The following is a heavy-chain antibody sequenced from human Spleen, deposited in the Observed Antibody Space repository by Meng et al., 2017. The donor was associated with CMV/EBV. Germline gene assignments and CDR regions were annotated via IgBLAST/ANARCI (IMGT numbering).Heavy chain of an antibody. V-gene: IGHV5-51*01. D-gene: IGHD4-11*01. CDR3: ARQKGLHIPMDV. J-gene: IGHJ6*02. CDR1: GYTFANYW. Sequence: GESLKISCKGSGYTFANYWIGWVRQMPWKGLEWMGIIYPGDSETRYGPSFQGQVTISADKSISTAYLQWSSLKASDTAMYYCARQKGLHIPMDVWGQGTTVTVSS. CDR2: IYPGDSET.